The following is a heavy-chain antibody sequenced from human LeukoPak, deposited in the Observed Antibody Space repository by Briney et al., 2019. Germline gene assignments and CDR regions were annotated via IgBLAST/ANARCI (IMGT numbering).Heavy chain of an antibody. CDR1: GGSISGYY. V-gene: IGHV4-59*08. D-gene: IGHD1-14*01. J-gene: IGHJ5*01. CDR2: IYFGGTT. Sequence: SETLSLTCTVSGGSISGYYWSWIRQPPGKGLEWIGDIYFGGTTYYKTSLKSRVTISLHTSTNQFSLNLTSVTAADTAEYFCARRTAKWNHRSPHFDPWGQGPLVIVSS. CDR3: ARRTAKWNHRSPHFDP.